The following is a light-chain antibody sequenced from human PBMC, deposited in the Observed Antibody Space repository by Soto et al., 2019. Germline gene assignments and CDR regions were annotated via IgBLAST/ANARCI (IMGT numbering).Light chain of an antibody. V-gene: IGKV3-15*01. CDR1: QSISSN. CDR3: QQYNKWPPYT. Sequence: EIVMTQSPANLSVSPGERATLSCRASQSISSNLAWYQQKPGQGPRLLIYGASTRATGIPARFSGSGSGTEFTLTISSLQSEDFAVYYCQQYNKWPPYTFGQGTKLETK. J-gene: IGKJ2*01. CDR2: GAS.